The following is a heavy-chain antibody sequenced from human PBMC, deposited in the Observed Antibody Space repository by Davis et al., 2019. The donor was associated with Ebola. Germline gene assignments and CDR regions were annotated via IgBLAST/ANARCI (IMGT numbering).Heavy chain of an antibody. Sequence: SETLSLTCTVSGGSISSGDYYWSWIRQPPGKGLEWIGYIYYSGSTYYNPSLKSRVTISVDTSKNQFSLKLSSVTAADTAVYYCARGGLTMVRGVMDYYYYYGMDVWGQGTTVTVSS. CDR3: ARGGLTMVRGVMDYYYYYGMDV. CDR2: IYYSGST. J-gene: IGHJ6*02. V-gene: IGHV4-30-4*01. D-gene: IGHD3-10*01. CDR1: GGSISSGDYY.